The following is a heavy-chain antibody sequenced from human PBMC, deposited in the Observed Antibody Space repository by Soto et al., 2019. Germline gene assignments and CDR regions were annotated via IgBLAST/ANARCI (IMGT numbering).Heavy chain of an antibody. CDR3: ARSLGGAFNL. J-gene: IGHJ3*01. CDR1: GFTFSSYS. CDR2: ISSSSTYM. V-gene: IGHV3-21*01. Sequence: EVQLVESGGGLVKSGGSLRLSCAASGFTFSSYSMNWARQTPGKGLEWVSSISSSSTYMYYADSVKGRFTMSRDNAENSLYLQMNSLRAEVTAIYYCARSLGGAFNLWGQGTMVTVSS.